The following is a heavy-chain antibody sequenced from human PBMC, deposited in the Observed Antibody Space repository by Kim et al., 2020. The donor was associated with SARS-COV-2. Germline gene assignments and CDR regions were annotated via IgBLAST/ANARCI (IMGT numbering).Heavy chain of an antibody. V-gene: IGHV1-3*02. Sequence: ASVKVSCKASGDTFTNHAIHWVRQAPGQRLEWMGCSRAANGDAQYSHEFQGRLTIARDTSASTVYMELSSLRSEDMAVYYCARGQDSGSWIFDYWGQGTLVTVSS. J-gene: IGHJ4*02. CDR2: SRAANGDA. CDR3: ARGQDSGSWIFDY. D-gene: IGHD6-13*01. CDR1: GDTFTNHA.